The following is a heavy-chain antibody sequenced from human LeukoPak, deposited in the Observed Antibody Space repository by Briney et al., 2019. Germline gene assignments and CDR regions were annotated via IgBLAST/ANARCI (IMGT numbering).Heavy chain of an antibody. J-gene: IGHJ3*02. D-gene: IGHD3-10*01. CDR2: INHSGST. CDR3: ARVKGYYGSGPAAFDI. V-gene: IGHV4-34*01. Sequence: PSETLSLTCAVYGGSFSGYYWSWIRQPPGKGLEWIGEINHSGSTNYNPSLKSRVTISVDTSKNQFSLKLSSVTAADTAVYYCARVKGYYGSGPAAFDIWGQGTMVTVSS. CDR1: GGSFSGYY.